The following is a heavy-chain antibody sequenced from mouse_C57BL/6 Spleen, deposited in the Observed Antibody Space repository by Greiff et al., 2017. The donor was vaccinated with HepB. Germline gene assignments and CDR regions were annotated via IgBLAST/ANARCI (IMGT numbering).Heavy chain of an antibody. CDR3: ARKDTTVVAHYYAMDY. J-gene: IGHJ4*01. CDR2: ISSGSSTI. CDR1: GFTFSDYG. V-gene: IGHV5-17*01. Sequence: EVQGVESGGGLVKPGGSLKLSCATSGFTFSDYGMHWVRQAPEKGLEWVAYISSGSSTIYYADTVKGRFTLSRDNAKNTLFLQMTSLRSEDTAMYYCARKDTTVVAHYYAMDYWGQGTSVTVSS. D-gene: IGHD1-1*01.